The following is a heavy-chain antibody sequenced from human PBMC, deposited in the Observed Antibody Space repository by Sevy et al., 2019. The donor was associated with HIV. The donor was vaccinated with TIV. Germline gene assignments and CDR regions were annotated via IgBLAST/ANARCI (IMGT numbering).Heavy chain of an antibody. CDR2: ISYDGSNK. Sequence: GGSLRLSCAASGFTFSSYAMHWVRQAPGKGLEWVAVISYDGSNKYYADSVKGRFTISRDNSKNTLYLQMNSLRAEDTAVYYCARDSSVAARSDYWGPGTLVTVSS. J-gene: IGHJ4*02. CDR1: GFTFSSYA. V-gene: IGHV3-30-3*01. CDR3: ARDSSVAARSDY. D-gene: IGHD6-6*01.